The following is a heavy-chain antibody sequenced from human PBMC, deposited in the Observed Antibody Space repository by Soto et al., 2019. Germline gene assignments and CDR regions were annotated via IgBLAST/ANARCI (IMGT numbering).Heavy chain of an antibody. D-gene: IGHD3-9*01. CDR1: GFTFSGYW. CDR2: IKKDGTEK. Sequence: GGSLRLSCAASGFTFSGYWMTWVRQAPGKGLEWVADIKKDGTEKYDVDSVKGRFTISRDNDKKSVYLQMNGLTVEDTAVYRCARGPSYSDYSNDWFFDSWGQGALVTVSS. J-gene: IGHJ4*02. CDR3: ARGPSYSDYSNDWFFDS. V-gene: IGHV3-7*03.